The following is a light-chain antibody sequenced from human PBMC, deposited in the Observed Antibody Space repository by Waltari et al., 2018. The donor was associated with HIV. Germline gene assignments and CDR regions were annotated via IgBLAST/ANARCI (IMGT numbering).Light chain of an antibody. CDR1: QSISRY. V-gene: IGKV1-39*01. Sequence: RVTITCRASQSISRYLNWYQQKPGKAPNLLIYATSSLQSGVPSRFSGSGSGTDFTLTISSLQPEDFATYYCQQSYTTSRTFGHGTKLEIK. CDR2: ATS. CDR3: QQSYTTSRT. J-gene: IGKJ2*01.